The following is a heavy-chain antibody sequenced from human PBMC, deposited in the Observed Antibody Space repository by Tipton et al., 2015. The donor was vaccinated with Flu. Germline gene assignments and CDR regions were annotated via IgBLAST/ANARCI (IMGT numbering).Heavy chain of an antibody. Sequence: SLRLSCAASGFTFGGFWMTWVRQAPVKGLEWVASINEDGSDKYYVDSVKGRFTISRDNARNSLFLQMNSLRAEDTTVYYCARGRSMGAWGQGTTVTVSS. CDR3: ARGRSMGA. J-gene: IGHJ6*02. CDR2: INEDGSDK. CDR1: GFTFGGFW. V-gene: IGHV3-7*01.